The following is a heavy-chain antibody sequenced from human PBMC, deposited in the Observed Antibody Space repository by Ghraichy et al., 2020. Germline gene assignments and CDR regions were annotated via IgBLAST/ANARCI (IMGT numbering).Heavy chain of an antibody. CDR1: GFSLSDASVG. D-gene: IGHD3-22*01. J-gene: IGHJ4*02. CDR3: ARIQGTHYYDKSGYKQGYFDY. CDR2: IFSNGGE. V-gene: IGHV2-26*01. Sequence: SGPTLVKPTETLTLTCTVSGFSLSDASVGVTWIRQPPGKALEWLAHIFSNGGESYSTSLKTRLTISKDTSESQVVLTMTNMDPVDTATYYCARIQGTHYYDKSGYKQGYFDYWGQGTPVTVSS.